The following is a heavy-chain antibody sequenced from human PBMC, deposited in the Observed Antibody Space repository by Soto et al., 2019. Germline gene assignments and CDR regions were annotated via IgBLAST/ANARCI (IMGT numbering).Heavy chain of an antibody. Sequence: GGSLRLSCAASGFTFSSYGMHWVRQAPGKGLEWVAVISYDGSNKYYADSVKGRFTISRDNSKNTLYLQMNSLRAEDTAVYYCAKGAAEAITYWGQGTLVTVYS. J-gene: IGHJ4*02. D-gene: IGHD6-13*01. V-gene: IGHV3-30*18. CDR2: ISYDGSNK. CDR3: AKGAAEAITY. CDR1: GFTFSSYG.